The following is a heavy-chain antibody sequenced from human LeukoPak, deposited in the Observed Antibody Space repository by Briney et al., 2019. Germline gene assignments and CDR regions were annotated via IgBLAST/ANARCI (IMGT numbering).Heavy chain of an antibody. V-gene: IGHV4-39*01. Sequence: SETLSLTCTVSGGSISSSSYYWGWIRQPPGKGLEWIGSIYYSGSTYYNPSLRSRVTISVDTSKNQFSLKLSSVTAADTAVYYCARGGDSGYYYGSGSYNLWFDPWGQGTLVTVSS. CDR3: ARGGDSGYYYGSGSYNLWFDP. CDR2: IYYSGST. CDR1: GGSISSSSYY. D-gene: IGHD3-10*01. J-gene: IGHJ5*02.